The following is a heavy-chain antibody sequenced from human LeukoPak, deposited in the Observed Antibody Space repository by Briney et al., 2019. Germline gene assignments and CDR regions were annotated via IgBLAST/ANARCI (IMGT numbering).Heavy chain of an antibody. CDR3: ARHRPQVAGTNQGGWFDP. CDR2: IYYSGST. CDR1: CGSISSSSYY. Sequence: PSETLSLTCTVSCGSISSSSYYWGWIRQPPGNGLEWFGIIYYSGSTYYSTSLKRRATISVHTSKSQFSLKLSSVTAADTAVYYCARHRPQVAGTNQGGWFDPWGQGTLVTVSS. V-gene: IGHV4-39*01. D-gene: IGHD1-7*01. J-gene: IGHJ5*02.